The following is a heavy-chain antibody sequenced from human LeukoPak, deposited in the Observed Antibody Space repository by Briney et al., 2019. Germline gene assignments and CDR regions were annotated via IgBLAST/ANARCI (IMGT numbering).Heavy chain of an antibody. CDR2: INHSGST. J-gene: IGHJ5*02. D-gene: IGHD3-10*01. V-gene: IGHV4-34*01. CDR3: ARDYGSGSFNWFDP. CDR1: GGSFSGYY. Sequence: SETLSLTCAVYGGSFSGYYWSWLRQPPGKGLEWIGEINHSGSTNYNPSLKSRVTISVDTSKNQFSLKLSSVTAADTAVYYCARDYGSGSFNWFDPWGQGTLVTVSS.